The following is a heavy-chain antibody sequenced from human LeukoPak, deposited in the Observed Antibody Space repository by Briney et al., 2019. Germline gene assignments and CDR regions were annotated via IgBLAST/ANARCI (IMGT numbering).Heavy chain of an antibody. V-gene: IGHV3-9*01. D-gene: IGHD3-22*01. CDR1: GFSFDDHA. Sequence: GRSLRLSCAASGFSFDDHAMHWVRQAPGKGLEWVSGISWNSGSIGYADSVKGRFTISRDNAKNSLYLQMNSLRAEDTALYYCAKGLYDSSGYYHTWGQGTLVTVSS. CDR3: AKGLYDSSGYYHT. CDR2: ISWNSGSI. J-gene: IGHJ5*02.